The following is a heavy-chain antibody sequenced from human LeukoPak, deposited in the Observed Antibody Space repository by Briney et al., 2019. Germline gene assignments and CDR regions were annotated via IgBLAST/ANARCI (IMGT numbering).Heavy chain of an antibody. J-gene: IGHJ4*02. CDR3: AREVAYTGYDFCLDS. V-gene: IGHV3-48*03. D-gene: IGHD5-12*01. CDR2: ISSDGSAI. Sequence: PGGSLRLSCVASGFTFRSYEMNWVRQAPGKGLEWLSYISSDGSAIYYADSVKGRFTISRDNAKNSLFLQMNALRAEDTSIYYCAREVAYTGYDFCLDSWGQGTLVTVSS. CDR1: GFTFRSYE.